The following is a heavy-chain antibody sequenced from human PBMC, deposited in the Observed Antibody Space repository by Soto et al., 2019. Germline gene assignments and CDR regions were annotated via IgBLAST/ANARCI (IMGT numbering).Heavy chain of an antibody. J-gene: IGHJ4*02. CDR1: GFTFSRTA. Sequence: QVQLVESGGGVVQPGTSLRLSCAASGFTFSRTAMHWVRQAPGKGLEWVAVTAYDESRKFYADSVKGRFIISRDNAENTLYLQMNSLRVGDTAVYYCAREIVMRPYSSGYLDDWGWGTLVTGSS. V-gene: IGHV3-30-3*01. D-gene: IGHD3-22*01. CDR2: TAYDESRK. CDR3: AREIVMRPYSSGYLDD.